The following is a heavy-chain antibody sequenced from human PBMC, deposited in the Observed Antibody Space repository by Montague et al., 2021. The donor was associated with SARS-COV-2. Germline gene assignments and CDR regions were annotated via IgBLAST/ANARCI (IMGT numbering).Heavy chain of an antibody. Sequence: PALAKPTQTLTLTCTFSGFSLSTSGMCVSWIRQPPGKALEWLARIDWDDDKYYSTSLKTRLTISKDTSKNQVVLTMTNTDPVDTATYYCAREIAAAGPALDYWGQGTLVTVSS. V-gene: IGHV2-70*11. CDR3: AREIAAAGPALDY. CDR2: IDWDDDK. CDR1: GFSLSTSGMC. J-gene: IGHJ4*02. D-gene: IGHD6-13*01.